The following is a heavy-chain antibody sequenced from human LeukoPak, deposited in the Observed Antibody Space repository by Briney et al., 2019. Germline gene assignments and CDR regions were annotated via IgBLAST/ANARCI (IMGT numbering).Heavy chain of an antibody. D-gene: IGHD3-22*01. CDR3: AKGLPYYYDSSGYGEYFQH. V-gene: IGHV3-30*02. CDR2: IRYDGSNK. CDR1: GFTFSSYG. Sequence: GGSLRLSCAASGFTFSSYGMHWVRQAPGKGLEWVAFIRYDGSNKYYADSVKGRFTISRDNSKNTLYLQMNSLRAEDTAVYYCAKGLPYYYDSSGYGEYFQHWGQGTLVTVSS. J-gene: IGHJ1*01.